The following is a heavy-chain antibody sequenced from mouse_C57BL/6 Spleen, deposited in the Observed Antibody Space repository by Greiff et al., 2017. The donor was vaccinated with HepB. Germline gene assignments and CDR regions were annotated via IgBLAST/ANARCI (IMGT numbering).Heavy chain of an antibody. D-gene: IGHD3-2*02. J-gene: IGHJ2*01. Sequence: VQLQQSGAELVRPGASVKLSCTASGFNIKDDYMHWVKQRPEQGLEWIGWIDPENGDTEYASKFQGKATITADTSSNTAYLQLSSLTSEDTAVYYCTTWQLRLRPYYFEDWGQGATLTVAS. V-gene: IGHV14-4*01. CDR2: IDPENGDT. CDR1: GFNIKDDY. CDR3: TTWQLRLRPYYFED.